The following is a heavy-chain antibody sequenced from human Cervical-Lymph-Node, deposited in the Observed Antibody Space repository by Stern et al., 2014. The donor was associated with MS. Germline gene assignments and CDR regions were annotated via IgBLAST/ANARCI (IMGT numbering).Heavy chain of an antibody. CDR3: ATHRGRVTYYYGMDV. CDR1: GYTLSEIS. V-gene: IGHV1-24*01. CDR2: FDPEHGET. D-gene: IGHD2-21*02. Sequence: QVQLMQSGAEVKKPGASVKVSCKVSGYTLSEISMHWVRQAPGKGLEWMGGFDPEHGETRYAQKFQGRVTMAEDRSTDSAYMERSSLRSEDTAVYYCATHRGRVTYYYGMDVWGQGTTVTVSS. J-gene: IGHJ6*02.